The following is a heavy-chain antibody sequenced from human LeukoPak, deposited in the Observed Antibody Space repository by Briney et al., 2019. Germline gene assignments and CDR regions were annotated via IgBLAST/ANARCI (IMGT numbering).Heavy chain of an antibody. CDR3: ARRHYYGSGSYYI. J-gene: IGHJ4*02. CDR1: GFTFSSYA. CDR2: ISGSGGST. D-gene: IGHD3-10*01. V-gene: IGHV3-23*01. Sequence: PGGSLRLSCAASGFTFSSYAMSWVRQAPGKGLEWVSAISGSGGSTYYADSVEGRFTISRDNSKNTLYLQMNSLRAEDTAVYYCARRHYYGSGSYYIWGQGTLVTVSS.